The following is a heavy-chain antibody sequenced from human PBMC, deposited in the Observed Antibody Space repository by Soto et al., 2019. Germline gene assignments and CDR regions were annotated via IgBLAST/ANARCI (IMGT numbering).Heavy chain of an antibody. CDR1: GFTFNNFW. J-gene: IGHJ4*02. D-gene: IGHD2-21*01. CDR2: ITNDGSSR. V-gene: IGHV3-74*01. CDR3: ARSVAEKTGSWF. Sequence: EVQLVESGGGLVQPGGSLSLSCAASGFTFNNFWMHWVGQVPGKGLVWISRITNDGSSRSYADSVKGRVTISRDNAKNPLILQMSSLRVEDTAVYYWARSVAEKTGSWFWGQGILVTVSS.